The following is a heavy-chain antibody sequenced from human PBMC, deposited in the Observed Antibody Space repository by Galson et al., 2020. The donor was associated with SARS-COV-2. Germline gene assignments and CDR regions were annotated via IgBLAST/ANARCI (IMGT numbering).Heavy chain of an antibody. CDR1: GYTFTSYG. Sequence: ASVKVSCKASGYTFTSYGISWVRQAPGQGLEWMGWISAYNGNTNYAQKLQGRVTMTTDTSTSTAYMELRSLRSDDTAVYYCARDGRDGYNYRYYYYGMDVWGQGTTVTVSS. V-gene: IGHV1-18*01. J-gene: IGHJ6*02. CDR3: ARDGRDGYNYRYYYYGMDV. D-gene: IGHD5-12*01. CDR2: ISAYNGNT.